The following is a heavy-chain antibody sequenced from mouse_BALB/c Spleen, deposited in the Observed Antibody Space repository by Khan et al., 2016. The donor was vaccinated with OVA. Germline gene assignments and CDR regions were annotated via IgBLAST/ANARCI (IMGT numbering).Heavy chain of an antibody. D-gene: IGHD2-10*01. J-gene: IGHJ4*01. CDR1: GFSLTNYG. CDR2: IWSDGST. CDR3: ARQPYYHYYIMDY. Sequence: VQLVESGPGLVASSQSLSITCTISGFSLTNYGVHWVRQPPGKGLEWLVVIWSDGSTTYNSALKSRLSISKDNSKSQVFLKMNSLQTDDTAIYYCARQPYYHYYIMDYWGQGISVTVSS. V-gene: IGHV2-6-1*01.